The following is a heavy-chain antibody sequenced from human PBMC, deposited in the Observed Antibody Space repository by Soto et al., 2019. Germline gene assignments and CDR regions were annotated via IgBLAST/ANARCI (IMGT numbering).Heavy chain of an antibody. J-gene: IGHJ4*01. CDR1: GYSFTTYW. Sequence: GESLKISCKGSGYSFTTYWIAWVRQMPGKGLEWVGIIYPGDSDIRYSPSFEGHVTISVDKSISTAFLQWNSLKASDNAIYYCGRNSTSEPKDYWGQGTRVTAAS. CDR2: IYPGDSDI. V-gene: IGHV5-51*01. CDR3: GRNSTSEPKDY. D-gene: IGHD1-1*01.